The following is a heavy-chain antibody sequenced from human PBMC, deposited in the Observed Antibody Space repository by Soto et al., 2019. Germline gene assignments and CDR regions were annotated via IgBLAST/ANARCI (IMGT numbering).Heavy chain of an antibody. Sequence: QVQLVQSGAEVKKPGASVKVSCKASGYTFTSYGISWVRQAPGQGLEWMGWISAYNGNTNYAQKLQGRVTMTTDTSTSTAYVELRSLRSDDTAVYYCARVGCISTSCYSWFDPWGQGTLVTVSS. V-gene: IGHV1-18*01. CDR3: ARVGCISTSCYSWFDP. CDR1: GYTFTSYG. CDR2: ISAYNGNT. D-gene: IGHD2-2*01. J-gene: IGHJ5*02.